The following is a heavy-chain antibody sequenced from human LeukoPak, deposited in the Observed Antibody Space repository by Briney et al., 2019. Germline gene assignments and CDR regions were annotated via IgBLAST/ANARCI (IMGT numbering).Heavy chain of an antibody. CDR3: AKGYYGSGSYGWFDY. J-gene: IGHJ4*02. D-gene: IGHD3-10*01. CDR2: ISGSGDRT. Sequence: GGSLRLSCAASGFTFSSSAMSWVRQAPGKGLEWVSTISGSGDRTYYADSVKGRFTISRGNSKNTLFLHLHSLRAEDTAVYSCAKGYYGSGSYGWFDYWGQGTLVTVSS. V-gene: IGHV3-23*01. CDR1: GFTFSSSA.